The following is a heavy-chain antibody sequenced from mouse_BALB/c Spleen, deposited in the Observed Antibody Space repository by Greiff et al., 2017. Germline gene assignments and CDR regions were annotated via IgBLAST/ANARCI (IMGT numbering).Heavy chain of an antibody. D-gene: IGHD2-10*02. CDR3: ARGFPRYFDY. CDR2: ISYDGSN. V-gene: IGHV3-6*02. J-gene: IGHJ2*01. CDR1: GYSITSGYY. Sequence: EVKLMESGPGLVKPSQSLSLTCSVTGYSITSGYYWNWIRQFPGNKLEWMGYISYDGSNNYNPSLKNRISITRDTSKNQFFLKLNSVTTEDTATYYCARGFPRYFDYWGQGTTLTVSS.